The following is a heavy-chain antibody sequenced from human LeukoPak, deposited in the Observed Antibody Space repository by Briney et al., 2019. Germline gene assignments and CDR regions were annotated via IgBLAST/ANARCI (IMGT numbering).Heavy chain of an antibody. V-gene: IGHV1-18*01. D-gene: IGHD2-8*01. CDR1: GYXXXXXG. J-gene: IGHJ4*02. Sequence: ASVKVSCKASGYXXXXXGXSXVXQAPGXXXXXXGWISAYNGNTNYAQKLQGRVTMTTDTSTSTAYMELRSLRSDDTAVYYCARPEGTNGVCYYWGQGTLVTVSS. CDR3: ARPEGTNGVCYY. CDR2: ISAYNGNT.